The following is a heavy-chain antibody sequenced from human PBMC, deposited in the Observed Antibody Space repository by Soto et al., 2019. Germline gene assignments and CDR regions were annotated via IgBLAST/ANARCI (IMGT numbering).Heavy chain of an antibody. CDR2: ISGSGTST. D-gene: IGHD1-26*01. J-gene: IGHJ4*02. CDR1: GFTFSSYG. Sequence: VQLFESGGGLEQPGESLRLSCVASGFTFSSYGMTWVRQARGKRPEWVSAISGSGTSTNYADSVKGRFTISRDNFNNMLYLQIHSLRAEDTAVYFCAKVGGLLDRVSSIDYWGQGTLVSVSS. CDR3: AKVGGLLDRVSSIDY. V-gene: IGHV3-23*01.